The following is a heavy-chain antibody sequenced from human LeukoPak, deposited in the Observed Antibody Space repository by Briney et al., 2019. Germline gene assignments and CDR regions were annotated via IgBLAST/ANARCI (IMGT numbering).Heavy chain of an antibody. V-gene: IGHV3-30*18. CDR2: TSYDGSNK. Sequence: PGRSLRLSCAASGFTFSSYGMHWVRQAPGKGLEWVAVTSYDGSNKYYADSVKGRFTISRDNSKNTLYLQMNSLRAEDTAVYYCAKGTDSRPFDYWGQGTLVTVSS. J-gene: IGHJ4*02. CDR3: AKGTDSRPFDY. CDR1: GFTFSSYG.